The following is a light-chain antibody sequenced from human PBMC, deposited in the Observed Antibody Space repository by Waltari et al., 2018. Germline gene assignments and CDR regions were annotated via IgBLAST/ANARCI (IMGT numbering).Light chain of an antibody. Sequence: EIGLTQSPGTLSLSPGERATLSCRASQSVSTALAWYQQKPGQAPRLLIYAASTRATGVPDRFRGSGSGTDFSLTISRLDPEDFAVYYCQHYVNLPVTFGQGTKVEI. CDR1: QSVSTA. V-gene: IGKV3-20*01. CDR2: AAS. J-gene: IGKJ1*01. CDR3: QHYVNLPVT.